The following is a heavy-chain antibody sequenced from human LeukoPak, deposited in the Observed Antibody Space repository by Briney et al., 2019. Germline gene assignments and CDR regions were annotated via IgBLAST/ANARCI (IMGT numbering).Heavy chain of an antibody. CDR2: ISSNGVST. J-gene: IGHJ4*02. Sequence: PGGSLRLSCAASGFTFSSYALHWVRQAPAKGLECASAISSNGVSTYYANSVKGRFTISRDNSKNTLYLQMGSLRTEDTAVYYCVRLNSALDSWGQGTLVTVSS. D-gene: IGHD1/OR15-1a*01. V-gene: IGHV3-64*01. CDR3: VRLNSALDS. CDR1: GFTFSSYA.